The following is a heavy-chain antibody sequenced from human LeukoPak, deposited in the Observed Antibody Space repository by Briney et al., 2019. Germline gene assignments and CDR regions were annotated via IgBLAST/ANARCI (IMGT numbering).Heavy chain of an antibody. CDR3: ARSSIAARPLYFDY. Sequence: SETLSLTCTVSGSSISSGGYYWSWIRQPPGNGLEWIGYIYHSGSTYYNPSLKSRVTISVDTSKNQFSLKLSSVTAADTAVYYCARSSIAARPLYFDYWGQGTLVTVSS. J-gene: IGHJ4*02. CDR2: IYHSGST. D-gene: IGHD6-6*01. V-gene: IGHV4-30-2*05. CDR1: GSSISSGGYY.